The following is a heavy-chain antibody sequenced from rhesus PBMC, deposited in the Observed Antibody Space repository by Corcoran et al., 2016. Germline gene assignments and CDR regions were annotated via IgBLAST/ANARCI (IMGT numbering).Heavy chain of an antibody. D-gene: IGHD4-23*01. J-gene: IGHJ4*01. Sequence: QLQLQESGPGLVKPSETLSLTCAVSGGSLSRSNWWSWIRQPPGKGLEWIGRISGSGGSTSYNPSLKSRVTISTDTSKNQFSLKLSSVTAADTAVYYCARDLAGNTVTIDYWGQGVLVTVSS. CDR2: ISGSGGST. V-gene: IGHV4-57*01. CDR1: GGSLSRSNW. CDR3: ARDLAGNTVTIDY.